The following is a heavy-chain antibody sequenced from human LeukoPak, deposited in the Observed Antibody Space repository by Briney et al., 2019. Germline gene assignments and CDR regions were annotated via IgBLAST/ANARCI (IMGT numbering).Heavy chain of an antibody. J-gene: IGHJ4*02. D-gene: IGHD5-18*01. CDR1: GFAFYNYA. CDR2: ISGSGDSA. Sequence: GSLRLSCAASGFAFYNYAMSWVRQAPGKGLEWVSGISGSGDSAYYTDSVKGRFTISRDNSKNTLYLQMSNLTAEDTAVYHCASQTRMQLWGYFDLWGQGALVIVSS. V-gene: IGHV3-23*01. CDR3: ASQTRMQLWGYFDL.